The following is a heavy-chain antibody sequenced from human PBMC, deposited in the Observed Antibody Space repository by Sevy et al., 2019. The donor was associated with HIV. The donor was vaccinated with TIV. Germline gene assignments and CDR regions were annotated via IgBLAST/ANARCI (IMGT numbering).Heavy chain of an antibody. CDR2: IYDVSST. D-gene: IGHD6-6*01. CDR1: GFTVSSNY. Sequence: GGSLRLSCAASGFTVSSNYMSWVRQAPGKGLEWVSLIYDVSSTYFADSVEGRFTITTDNSKNTLYLQMKSLRAEDTAVDYCATQSGYSTSPGAFDIWGQGTMVTVSS. V-gene: IGHV3-53*01. CDR3: ATQSGYSTSPGAFDI. J-gene: IGHJ3*02.